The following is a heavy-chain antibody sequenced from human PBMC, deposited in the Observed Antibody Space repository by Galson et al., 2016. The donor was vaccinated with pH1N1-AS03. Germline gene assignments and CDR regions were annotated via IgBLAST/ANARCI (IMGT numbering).Heavy chain of an antibody. Sequence: SLRLSCAASGFRFIDYWMTWVRQAPGKGLEWVANNDQDGSEKYYMDSVEGRFTISRDNAKNSLSLQMNSLRSEDTAVYYCTSGMVELDYWGQGTLGTVSS. CDR1: GFRFIDYW. CDR2: NDQDGSEK. V-gene: IGHV3-7*01. CDR3: TSGMVELDY. J-gene: IGHJ4*02. D-gene: IGHD3-10*01.